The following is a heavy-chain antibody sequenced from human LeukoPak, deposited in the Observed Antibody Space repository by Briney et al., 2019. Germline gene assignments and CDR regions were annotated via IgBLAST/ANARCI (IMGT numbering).Heavy chain of an antibody. D-gene: IGHD3-16*01. Sequence: SETLSLTCSVSGDSITSTSYYWGWIRQPPEKGLEWIGSIYYSGSTYYNPSLKSRVTISVDTSKNQFSLKLSSVTAADTAVYYCARDLDGGALHDAFDIWGQGTMVTVSS. CDR3: ARDLDGGALHDAFDI. CDR1: GDSITSTSYY. CDR2: IYYSGST. V-gene: IGHV4-39*07. J-gene: IGHJ3*02.